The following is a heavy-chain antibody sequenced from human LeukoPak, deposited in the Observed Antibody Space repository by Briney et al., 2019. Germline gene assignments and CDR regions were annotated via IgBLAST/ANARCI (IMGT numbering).Heavy chain of an antibody. J-gene: IGHJ4*02. CDR3: ARDLGNTGWYTFDY. CDR2: TYYRSKWYT. D-gene: IGHD6-19*01. CDR1: GDSVSSINGA. V-gene: IGHV6-1*01. Sequence: SQTLSLTCAISGDSVSSINGAWNWIRQSPSRGLEWLGRTYYRSKWYTDYALSIQGRININPDTSKNQFSLHLLSVTPDGTAVYFCARDLGNTGWYTFDYWGQGTLVTVSS.